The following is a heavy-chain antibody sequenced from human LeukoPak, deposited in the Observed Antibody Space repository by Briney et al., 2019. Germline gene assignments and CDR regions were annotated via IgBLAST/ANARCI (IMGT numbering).Heavy chain of an antibody. D-gene: IGHD6-13*01. CDR3: ASLGIAAADEAV. V-gene: IGHV3-33*01. CDR2: IWYDGSNK. J-gene: IGHJ4*02. Sequence: SGGSLRLSCAASGFTFSSYGMHWVRQAPGKGLEWVAVIWYDGSNKYYADSVKGRFTISRDNSNNTLYLQMNSLRAEDTAVYYCASLGIAAADEAVWGQGTLVTVSS. CDR1: GFTFSSYG.